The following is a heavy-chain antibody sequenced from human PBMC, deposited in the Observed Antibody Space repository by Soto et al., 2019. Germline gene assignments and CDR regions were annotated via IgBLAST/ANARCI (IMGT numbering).Heavy chain of an antibody. CDR3: ARVHSSSYYYYYYGMDV. CDR2: ISSSSSYI. CDR1: GFTFSSYS. V-gene: IGHV3-21*01. J-gene: IGHJ6*02. D-gene: IGHD6-6*01. Sequence: GGSLRLSCAASGFTFSSYSMNWVRQAPGKGLEWVSSISSSSSYIYYADSVKGRFTISRDNAKNSLYLQMNSLRAEDTAVYYCARVHSSSYYYYYYGMDVWGQGTTVTVS.